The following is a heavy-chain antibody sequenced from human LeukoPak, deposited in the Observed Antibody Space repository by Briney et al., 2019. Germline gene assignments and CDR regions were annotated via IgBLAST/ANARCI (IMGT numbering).Heavy chain of an antibody. V-gene: IGHV3-23*01. CDR1: GFTFTSYA. CDR3: AKGQSSSGLRNYFDY. Sequence: GESLRLSCAASGFTFTSYAMTWVRQAPGKGLEWVSGISGSGGSTYYADSVKGRFTISRDNSKNTPYLQMNSLRAEDTAVYYCAKGQSSSGLRNYFDYWGQGTLVTVSS. D-gene: IGHD3-22*01. J-gene: IGHJ4*02. CDR2: ISGSGGST.